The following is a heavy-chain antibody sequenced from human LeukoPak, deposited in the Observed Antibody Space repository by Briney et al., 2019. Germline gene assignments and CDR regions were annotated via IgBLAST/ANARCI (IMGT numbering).Heavy chain of an antibody. CDR1: GGTFSSYA. CDR3: AREVVVVPAALPSYYYYGMDV. CDR2: VIPIFGTA. J-gene: IGHJ6*02. D-gene: IGHD2-2*01. Sequence: SVKVSCKASGGTFSSYAISWVRQAPGQGLEWMGGVIPIFGTANYAQKFQGRVTITADESTSTAYMELSSLRSEDTAVYYCAREVVVVPAALPSYYYYGMDVWGQGTTVTVSS. V-gene: IGHV1-69*13.